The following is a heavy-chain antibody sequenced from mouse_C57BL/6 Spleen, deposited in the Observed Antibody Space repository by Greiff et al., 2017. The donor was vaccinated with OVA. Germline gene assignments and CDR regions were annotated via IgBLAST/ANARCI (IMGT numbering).Heavy chain of an antibody. CDR3: ASDQSYPGYLDY. D-gene: IGHD1-1*01. CDR2: ISDGGSYT. J-gene: IGHJ2*01. Sequence: EVKLVESGGGLVKPGGSLKLSCAASGFTFSSYAMSWVRQTPEKRLEWVATISDGGSYTYYPDNVKGRFTISRDNAKNNLYLQMSHLKSEDTAMYYCASDQSYPGYLDYWGKGTTLTVSS. V-gene: IGHV5-4*03. CDR1: GFTFSSYA.